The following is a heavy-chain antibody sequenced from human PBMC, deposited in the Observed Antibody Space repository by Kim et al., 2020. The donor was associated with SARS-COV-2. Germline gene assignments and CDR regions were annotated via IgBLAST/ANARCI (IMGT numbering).Heavy chain of an antibody. Sequence: GESLKISCQGFGYSFPTYWIGWVRQMPGKGLDYMGIIFPDDSDAKYSPSFEGRVTISVDKSINTAYLQWSGLKASDTAIYYCARPSLSTDGYNLGAFDYWGEGTLVAISS. CDR3: ARPSLSTDGYNLGAFDY. V-gene: IGHV5-51*01. J-gene: IGHJ4*02. CDR2: IFPDDSDA. CDR1: GYSFPTYW. D-gene: IGHD5-12*01.